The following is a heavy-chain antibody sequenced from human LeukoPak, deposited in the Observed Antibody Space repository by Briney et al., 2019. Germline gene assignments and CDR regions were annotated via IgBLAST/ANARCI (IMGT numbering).Heavy chain of an antibody. CDR2: INAGNGDT. CDR3: ATGHVTMVRGVRVEHLFDY. J-gene: IGHJ4*02. V-gene: IGHV1-3*01. CDR1: GYTFTSYA. Sequence: GASVKVSCKASGYTFTSYAMHWVRQAPGQRLEWMGWINAGNGDTKYSQKFQGRVTMTEDTSTDTAYMELSSLRSEDTAVYYCATGHVTMVRGVRVEHLFDYWGQGTLVTVSS. D-gene: IGHD3-10*01.